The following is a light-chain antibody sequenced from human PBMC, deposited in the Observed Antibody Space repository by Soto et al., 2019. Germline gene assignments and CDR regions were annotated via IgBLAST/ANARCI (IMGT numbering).Light chain of an antibody. CDR2: GAS. J-gene: IGKJ2*01. CDR3: QQYDKWPHT. CDR1: QNLSSN. V-gene: IGKV3-15*01. Sequence: EMVMTQSPSTLSVSPGERATLSCRASQNLSSNLAWYQQQPGQAPRLLIYGASTRATGTPARFSGSGSGTDFTLTISSLQSEDFAVYYCQQYDKWPHTFGQGTNLEIK.